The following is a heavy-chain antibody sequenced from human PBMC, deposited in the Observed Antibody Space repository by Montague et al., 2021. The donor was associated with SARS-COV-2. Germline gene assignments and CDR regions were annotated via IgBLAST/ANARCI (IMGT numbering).Heavy chain of an antibody. CDR2: ISANNGNT. D-gene: IGHD1-14*01. CDR3: ARKPQGGASHI. V-gene: IGHV1-18*01. J-gene: IGHJ3*02. CDR1: GYTFTSYG. Sequence: SVKVSCKASGYTFTSYGIIWVRQAPGQGLEWMGWISANNGNTNYAQKFQGRVTMTTVTSTTTAYVELRSLRSDDTAVYYCARKPQGGASHIWGQGTMVTVSS.